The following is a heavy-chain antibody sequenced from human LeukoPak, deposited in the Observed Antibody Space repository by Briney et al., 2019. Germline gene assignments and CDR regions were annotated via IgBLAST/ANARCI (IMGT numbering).Heavy chain of an antibody. CDR2: IYTSGST. V-gene: IGHV4-4*07. Sequence: SETLSLTCTVSGGSISSYYWSWIRQPAGKGLEWIGRIYTSGSTHYNPSLKSRVTMSVDTSKNQFSLKLSSVTAADTAVYYCARDPRTYCSGGSCYPAWGQGTLVTVSS. D-gene: IGHD2-15*01. CDR3: ARDPRTYCSGGSCYPA. CDR1: GGSISSYY. J-gene: IGHJ5*02.